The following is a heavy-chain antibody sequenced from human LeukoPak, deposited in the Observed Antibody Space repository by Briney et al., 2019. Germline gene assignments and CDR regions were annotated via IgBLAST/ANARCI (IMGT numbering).Heavy chain of an antibody. CDR1: GFTFSSYS. CDR2: ISSSSSYI. D-gene: IGHD3-22*01. J-gene: IGHJ4*02. Sequence: GGSLRLSCAASGFTFSSYSMNWVRQAPGKGLEWVSSISSSSSYIYYADSVKGRFTISRDNAKNSLYLQMNSLRAEDTAVYYCARGVYDSSGYYFGPRFIFDYWGQGTLSPSPQ. V-gene: IGHV3-21*01. CDR3: ARGVYDSSGYYFGPRFIFDY.